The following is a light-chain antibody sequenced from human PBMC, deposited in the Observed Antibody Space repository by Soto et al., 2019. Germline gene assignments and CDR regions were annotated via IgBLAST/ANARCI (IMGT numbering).Light chain of an antibody. CDR2: EVN. J-gene: IGLJ3*02. V-gene: IGLV2-14*01. CDR1: SSGIGAYKY. CDR3: SSYTGDNTWM. Sequence: QSALTQPASVSGSPGQPITISCSGTSSGIGAYKYVSWYQQHPGKVPKLMIYEVNNRPSGVSDRFSGSKSGNTASLTISGLQAEDEADYYCSSYTGDNTWMFGGGTKLTVL.